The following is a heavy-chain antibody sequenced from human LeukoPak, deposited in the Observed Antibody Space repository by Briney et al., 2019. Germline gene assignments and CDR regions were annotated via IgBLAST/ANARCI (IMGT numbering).Heavy chain of an antibody. V-gene: IGHV3-7*01. CDR3: ARDVAGNLDY. CDR2: MKPDGSAK. Sequence: GGSQTPPCVAAALTSSTFWMAWVRQAPGQGREWVANMKPDGSAKPYVDSVKGRFTISRDNSKNSLYLQMNSLRAEDTAGYYCARDVAGNLDYWS. CDR1: ALTSSTFW. J-gene: IGHJ4*01. D-gene: IGHD6-19*01.